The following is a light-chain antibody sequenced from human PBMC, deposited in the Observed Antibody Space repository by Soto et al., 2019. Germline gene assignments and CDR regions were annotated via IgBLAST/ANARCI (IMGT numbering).Light chain of an antibody. V-gene: IGKV3-20*01. CDR1: HSVSSSY. J-gene: IGKJ2*01. CDR3: QQYGSSPPYT. Sequence: EIVLTQSPGTLSLSPGERATLSCRASHSVSSSYLAWYQQKPGQAPRLLIYGAFSRATGIPDRFGGSGSGTDFTLTISRLEPEDIAVYYWQQYGSSPPYTFGQGTKLEIK. CDR2: GAF.